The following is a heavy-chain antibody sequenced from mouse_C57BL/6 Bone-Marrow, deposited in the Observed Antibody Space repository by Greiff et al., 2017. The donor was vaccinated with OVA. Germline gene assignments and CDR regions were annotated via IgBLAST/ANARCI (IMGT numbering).Heavy chain of an antibody. Sequence: EVQVVESGGGLVQPGESLKLSCESNEYEFPSHDMSWVRKTPEKRLELVAAINSDGGSTYYPDTMERRFIISRDNTKKTLYLQMSSLRSEDTALYYCARPAYYSNPGNAMDYWGQGTSVTVSS. J-gene: IGHJ4*01. CDR1: EYEFPSHD. CDR2: INSDGGST. D-gene: IGHD2-5*01. CDR3: ARPAYYSNPGNAMDY. V-gene: IGHV5-2*01.